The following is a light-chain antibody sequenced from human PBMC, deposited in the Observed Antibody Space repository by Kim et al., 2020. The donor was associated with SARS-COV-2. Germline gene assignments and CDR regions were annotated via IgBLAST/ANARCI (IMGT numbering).Light chain of an antibody. V-gene: IGLV1-44*01. CDR1: NSNIGSNS. CDR3: AAWDDSLNGYV. CDR2: STD. J-gene: IGLJ1*01. Sequence: QSVLTQPPSASGTPGQRITISCSGGNSNIGSNSVNWYQQIPGTAPKLLIHSTDQRPSGVPDRFSGSKSGTSASLAMAISGLQSEDEGDYYCAAWDDSLNGYVFGTGTQLTVL.